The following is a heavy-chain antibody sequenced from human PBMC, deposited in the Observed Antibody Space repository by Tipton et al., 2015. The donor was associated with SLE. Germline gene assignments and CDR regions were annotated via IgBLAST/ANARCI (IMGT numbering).Heavy chain of an antibody. J-gene: IGHJ4*02. Sequence: TLSLTCAVYGGSFSGYYWSWIRQPPGKGLEWIGEINHSGSTNYNPSLKSRVTISVDTSKNRFSLKLSSVTAADTAVYYCARVAGIAAAGYFDYWGQGTLVTVSS. V-gene: IGHV4-34*01. CDR3: ARVAGIAAAGYFDY. CDR2: INHSGST. D-gene: IGHD6-13*01. CDR1: GGSFSGYY.